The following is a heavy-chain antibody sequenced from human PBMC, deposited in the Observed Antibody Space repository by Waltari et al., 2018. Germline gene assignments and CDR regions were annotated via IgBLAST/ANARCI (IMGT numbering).Heavy chain of an antibody. CDR1: GYTFTGYY. J-gene: IGHJ2*01. V-gene: IGHV1-2*06. CDR3: ARGDIGGYALIYSDL. Sequence: QVQLVQSGAEVKKPGASVKVSCKASGYTFTGYYMHWVRQAPGQGLEWMGRINPNSGGTNYAQKFQGRVTMTRDTSKNQFSLKLSSVTAADTAVYYCARGDIGGYALIYSDLWGRGTLVTVSS. D-gene: IGHD5-12*01. CDR2: INPNSGGT.